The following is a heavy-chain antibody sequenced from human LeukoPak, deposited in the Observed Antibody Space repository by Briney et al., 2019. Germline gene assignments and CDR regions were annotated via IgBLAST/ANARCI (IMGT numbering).Heavy chain of an antibody. Sequence: ASVKVSCKASGYTFTSYGISWVRQAPGQGLEWMGWISAYNGNTNYAQKLQGRVTMTTDTSTSTAYMELRSLRSDDTAVYYYARDSVMRDCSSTSCYYYYYGMDVWGQGTTVTVSS. CDR3: ARDSVMRDCSSTSCYYYYYGMDV. CDR2: ISAYNGNT. D-gene: IGHD2-2*01. CDR1: GYTFTSYG. V-gene: IGHV1-18*01. J-gene: IGHJ6*02.